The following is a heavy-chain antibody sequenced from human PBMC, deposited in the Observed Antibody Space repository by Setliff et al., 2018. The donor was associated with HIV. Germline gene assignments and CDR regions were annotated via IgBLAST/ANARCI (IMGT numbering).Heavy chain of an antibody. J-gene: IGHJ4*02. V-gene: IGHV4-34*01. D-gene: IGHD6-19*01. Sequence: RLPETLSLTCAVYGGSFSGYYWSWIRQPPGKGLEWIGEINHSGSTNYNPSLKSRVTISVDTSKNQFSLKLSSVTAADTAVYYCARGKGSGWYLRLDYWGQGTLVTVSS. CDR3: ARGKGSGWYLRLDY. CDR2: INHSGST. CDR1: GGSFSGYY.